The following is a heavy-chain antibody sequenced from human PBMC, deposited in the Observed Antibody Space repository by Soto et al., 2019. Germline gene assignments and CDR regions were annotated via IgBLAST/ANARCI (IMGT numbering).Heavy chain of an antibody. CDR1: GYTFTNYY. J-gene: IGHJ3*02. D-gene: IGHD3-16*01. CDR3: AGSDLGGDGALEI. V-gene: IGHV1-46*03. Sequence: QVQLMQSGAEVKQPGASVKVSCKASGYTFTNYYMHWVRQVPGQGLEWMGIINPSGGGPAHAQNFRGRLTTTTDTSTTTLYTELNSLRSADTAVYFCAGSDLGGDGALEIWGQGTMVTVSS. CDR2: INPSGGGP.